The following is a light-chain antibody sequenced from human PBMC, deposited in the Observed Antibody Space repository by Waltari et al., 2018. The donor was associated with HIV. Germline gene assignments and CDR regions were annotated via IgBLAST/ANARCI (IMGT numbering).Light chain of an antibody. V-gene: IGKV2-28*01. J-gene: IGKJ2*01. CDR1: QNLLHSNGYNY. CDR2: LGS. Sequence: DIVMTKSPLSLPVTPGEPASISCRSSQNLLHSNGYNYLDWFLQKPGQSPQLLIYLGSNRASGVPDRFRGSGSGTDFTLKISRVEAEDVGVYYCMQSLQTPRTFGQGTKLEIK. CDR3: MQSLQTPRT.